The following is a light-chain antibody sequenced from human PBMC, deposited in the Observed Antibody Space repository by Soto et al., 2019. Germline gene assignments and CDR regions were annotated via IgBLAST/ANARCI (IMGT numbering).Light chain of an antibody. CDR3: ISYTDRQSYL. V-gene: IGLV2-14*03. J-gene: IGLJ1*01. CDR1: SSDIGSYDH. CDR2: AVS. Sequence: QSALTQPASVSGSPGQSITISCSGTSSDIGSYDHVAWYQRFPGKSPKLIIYAVSDRPSGVSDRFSGSKSGISASLTISGLQTEDEADYYCISYTDRQSYLFGTGTKLTVL.